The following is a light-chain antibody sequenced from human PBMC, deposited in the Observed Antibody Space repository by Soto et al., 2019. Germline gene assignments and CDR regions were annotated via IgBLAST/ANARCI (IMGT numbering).Light chain of an antibody. CDR1: QDISNY. Sequence: DIQMTQSPSSLSASVGDRVTITCQASQDISNYLNWYQQKPGKAPKVLIYDASSLETGVPSRFSGSGSGTDFTFTISSLQPEDVATYYCQQYDLLPPLFTFGPGTRVDIK. CDR2: DAS. J-gene: IGKJ3*01. CDR3: QQYDLLPPLFT. V-gene: IGKV1-33*01.